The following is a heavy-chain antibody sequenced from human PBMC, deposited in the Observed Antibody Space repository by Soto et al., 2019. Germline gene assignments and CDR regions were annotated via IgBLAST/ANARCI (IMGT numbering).Heavy chain of an antibody. Sequence: SVKVSCKASGFTFTSSAVQWVLQARGQRLEWIGWIVVGSGNTNYAQKFQERVTITRDMSTSTAYMELGSLRSEDTAVYYCATPRDTAMAYYYYGMDVWGQGTTVTVSS. D-gene: IGHD5-18*01. V-gene: IGHV1-58*01. J-gene: IGHJ6*02. CDR2: IVVGSGNT. CDR1: GFTFTSSA. CDR3: ATPRDTAMAYYYYGMDV.